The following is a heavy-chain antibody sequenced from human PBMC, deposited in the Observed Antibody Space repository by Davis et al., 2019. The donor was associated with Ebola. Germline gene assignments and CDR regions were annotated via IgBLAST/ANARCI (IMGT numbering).Heavy chain of an antibody. CDR2: ISYDGSIK. CDR1: GFTFSSYA. Sequence: SCKASGFTFSSYAMHWVRQAPGKGLEWVALISYDGSIKYYADSVKGRFTISRDNSKNTLYLQVNSLTTEDTAVYYCARGGIGQHYYYYYMDVWGKGTTVTVSS. J-gene: IGHJ6*03. CDR3: ARGGIGQHYYYYYMDV. D-gene: IGHD3/OR15-3a*01. V-gene: IGHV3-30-3*01.